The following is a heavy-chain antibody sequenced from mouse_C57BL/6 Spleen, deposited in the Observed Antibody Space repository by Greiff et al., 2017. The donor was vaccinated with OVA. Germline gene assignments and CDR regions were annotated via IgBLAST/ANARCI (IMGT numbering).Heavy chain of an antibody. J-gene: IGHJ1*03. CDR1: GYAFSSYW. CDR2: IYPGDGDT. D-gene: IGHD1-1*01. V-gene: IGHV1-80*01. Sequence: QVQLQQPGAELVKPGASVKISCKASGYAFSSYWMNWVKQRPGKGLEWIGQIYPGDGDTNYNGKFKGKATLTADKSSSTAYMQLSSLTSEDSAVYFCARSYGSSNWYFDVWGTGTTVTVSS. CDR3: ARSYGSSNWYFDV.